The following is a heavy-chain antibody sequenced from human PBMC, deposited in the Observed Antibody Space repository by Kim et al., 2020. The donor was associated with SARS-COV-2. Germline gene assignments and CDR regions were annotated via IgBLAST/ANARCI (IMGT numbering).Heavy chain of an antibody. CDR2: IRQDGSVK. Sequence: GGSLRLSCRVSGFTFSSHWMSWVRQAPGKGPEWVANIRQDGSVKEYVDSVKGRFTISRDNAKNSVYLQMNSLRVEDSAVYYCAKEGFFESFEDWGQGTLV. V-gene: IGHV3-7*01. CDR1: GFTFSSHW. D-gene: IGHD3-3*01. J-gene: IGHJ4*02. CDR3: AKEGFFESFED.